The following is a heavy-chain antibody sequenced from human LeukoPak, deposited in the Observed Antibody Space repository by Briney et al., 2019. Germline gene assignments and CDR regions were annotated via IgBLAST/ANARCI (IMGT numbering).Heavy chain of an antibody. J-gene: IGHJ6*03. D-gene: IGHD3-22*01. CDR2: MNPNSGNT. Sequence: ASVKVSCKASGYTFTSYDINWVRQATGQGLEWMGWMNPNSGNTGYAQKFQGRVTMTRNTSISTAYMELSSLRSEDTAVYYCARVEGQYYYDSSGYYRQGYYMDVWGKGTTVTVSS. CDR3: ARVEGQYYYDSSGYYRQGYYMDV. CDR1: GYTFTSYD. V-gene: IGHV1-8*01.